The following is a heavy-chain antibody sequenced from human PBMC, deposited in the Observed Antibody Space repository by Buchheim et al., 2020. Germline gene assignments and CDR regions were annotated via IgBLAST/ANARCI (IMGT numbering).Heavy chain of an antibody. V-gene: IGHV4-31*03. J-gene: IGHJ5*01. CDR3: ARTQLERRWGLKGGFGS. D-gene: IGHD1-1*01. CDR1: GGPVSITGHF. CDR2: IDYSGTT. Sequence: QVQLHESGPRLVKSSETLSLTCTVSGGPVSITGHFWSWIRQRPGQGLEWIGYIDYSGTTYYNPSLKSRVTLSIDPSKNQFSLTLNSVTVADTAVYYCARTQLERRWGLKGGFGSWGQGTL.